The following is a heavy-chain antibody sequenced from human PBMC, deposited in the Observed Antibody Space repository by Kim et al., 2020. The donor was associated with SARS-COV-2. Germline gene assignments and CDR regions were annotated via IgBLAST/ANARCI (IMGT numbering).Heavy chain of an antibody. CDR2: VYVSGST. D-gene: IGHD3-22*01. CDR1: GGPINNNY. J-gene: IGHJ6*02. CDR3: VREVDFYDHGLYYYNGMDV. Sequence: SETLSLTCTVSGGPINNNYWSWIRQSGGKGLEWIGRVYVSGSTNYNPSLKSRVSMSVDTSKKQVSLHLRSLTPADTAMYYCVREVDFYDHGLYYYNGMDVWGQGTTVTVSS. V-gene: IGHV4-4*07.